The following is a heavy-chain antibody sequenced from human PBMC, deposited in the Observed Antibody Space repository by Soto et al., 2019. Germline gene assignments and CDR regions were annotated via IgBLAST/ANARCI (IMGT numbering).Heavy chain of an antibody. D-gene: IGHD3-22*01. CDR1: GFSLSTSGVG. Sequence: QITLKESGPTLVKPTQTLTLTCTFSGFSLSTSGVGVGWIRQPPGKALEWLALIYWDDDKRYSPSLKSRLPITKDTSKNQVVLTMTNMDPVDTATYYCAHSPREISGYYPYYFDYGGQGTLVTVSS. CDR3: AHSPREISGYYPYYFDY. J-gene: IGHJ4*02. V-gene: IGHV2-5*02. CDR2: IYWDDDK.